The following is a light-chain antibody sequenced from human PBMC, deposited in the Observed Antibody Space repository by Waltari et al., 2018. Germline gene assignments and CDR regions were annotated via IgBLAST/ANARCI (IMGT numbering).Light chain of an antibody. J-gene: IGLJ2*01. Sequence: QSALTQPPSASGSLGQSVTISCTGTSNDIGRFPFVSWYQQHPGKAPKLIIYAVHKRPSGVPDRFSASASGNPASLTVSALQAEDEADYYCNSYAGIRHLVFGGGTRLTVL. CDR3: NSYAGIRHLV. V-gene: IGLV2-8*01. CDR1: SNDIGRFPF. CDR2: AVH.